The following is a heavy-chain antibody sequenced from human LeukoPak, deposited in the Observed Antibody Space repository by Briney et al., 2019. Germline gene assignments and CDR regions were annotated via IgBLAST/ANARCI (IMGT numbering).Heavy chain of an antibody. CDR1: GGSFSGYY. CDR3: ARLSARYYDSSGYYLYYYYYYMDV. J-gene: IGHJ6*03. V-gene: IGHV4-34*01. Sequence: SETLSLTCAVYGGSFSGYYWSWIRQPPGKGLEWIGEINHSGSTNYNPSLKSRVTISVDTSKNQFSLKLSSVTAADTAVYYCARLSARYYDSSGYYLYYYYYYMDVWGKGTTVTVSS. D-gene: IGHD3-22*01. CDR2: INHSGST.